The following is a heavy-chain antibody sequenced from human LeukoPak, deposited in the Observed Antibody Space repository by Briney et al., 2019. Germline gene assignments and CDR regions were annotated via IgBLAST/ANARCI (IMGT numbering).Heavy chain of an antibody. Sequence: ASVKVSCKASGYTFIDYYMHWVRQAPGHGLEWLGWINLNCGCTHYVQKFQGRVTMTRDTSISTAHMELDGLRYDDTAVYYCTRGGDDEGPNYFDYWGQGTLVTVSS. D-gene: IGHD3-10*01. CDR3: TRGGDDEGPNYFDY. J-gene: IGHJ4*02. CDR2: INLNCGCT. CDR1: GYTFIDYY. V-gene: IGHV1-2*02.